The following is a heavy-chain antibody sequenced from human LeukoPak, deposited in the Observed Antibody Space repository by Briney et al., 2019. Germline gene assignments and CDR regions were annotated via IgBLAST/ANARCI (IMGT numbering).Heavy chain of an antibody. CDR3: ARGGVVITGFDP. Sequence: ASVKVSCKASGGTFSSYAISWVRQAPGQGLEWMGGIIPIFGTANYAQKFQGRVTITADESTSTAYMELSSLRSEDTAVYYCARGGVVITGFDPWGQGTLVTASS. CDR1: GGTFSSYA. J-gene: IGHJ5*02. D-gene: IGHD3-3*01. CDR2: IIPIFGTA. V-gene: IGHV1-69*01.